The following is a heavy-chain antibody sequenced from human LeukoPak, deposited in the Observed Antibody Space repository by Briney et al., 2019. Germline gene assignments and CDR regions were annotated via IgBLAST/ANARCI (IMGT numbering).Heavy chain of an antibody. CDR2: IYYSGST. CDR1: GGSISSGDYY. V-gene: IGHV4-30-4*01. Sequence: PSQTLSLTCSVSGGSISSGDYYWSWIRQPPGKGLEWIGYIYYSGSTYYNPSLKSRVTISVDTSKNQFSPKLSSVTAADTAVYYCARGFTIFGAGDAFDIWGQGTMVTVSS. D-gene: IGHD3-3*01. J-gene: IGHJ3*02. CDR3: ARGFTIFGAGDAFDI.